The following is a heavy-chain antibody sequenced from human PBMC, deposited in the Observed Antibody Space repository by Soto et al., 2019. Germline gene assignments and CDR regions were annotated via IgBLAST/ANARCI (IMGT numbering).Heavy chain of an antibody. J-gene: IGHJ4*02. D-gene: IGHD5-12*01. Sequence: EVQLVESGGGLVQPGGSPRLSCAASGFTFSRYWMHWVRQAPGKGLVWVSRINSDGSSTNYADSVKGRFTISRDNAKNTVYLQMNSLRVEDTAVYYCARDQGYVGFDNWGQGTLLTVSS. CDR3: ARDQGYVGFDN. CDR2: INSDGSST. V-gene: IGHV3-74*01. CDR1: GFTFSRYW.